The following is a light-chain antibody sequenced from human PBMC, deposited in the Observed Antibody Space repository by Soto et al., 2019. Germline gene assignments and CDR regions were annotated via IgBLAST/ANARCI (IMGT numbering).Light chain of an antibody. CDR3: HQYDSSPLT. CDR2: GAS. CDR1: QSVSSSY. V-gene: IGKV3-20*01. J-gene: IGKJ4*02. Sequence: EIVLTQSPGTLSLSPGERATLSCRASQSVSSSYLAWYQQNSGQAPRLLIYGASSRATGIPDRLSGSGSGTDVTLTIIRLEPEDFAVYYCHQYDSSPLTFGGGTKVEIK.